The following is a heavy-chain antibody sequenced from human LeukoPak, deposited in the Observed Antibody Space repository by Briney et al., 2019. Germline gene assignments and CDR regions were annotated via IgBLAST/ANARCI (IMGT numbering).Heavy chain of an antibody. CDR2: ISSSSSYI. Sequence: GGSLRLSRAASGLALSSQTIGAVCQAPGKGLEWVSSISSSSSYIYYADSVKGRFTISRDNAKNSLYLQMNSLRAEDTAVYYCARARGGYQPLLWEYFFDCCGQGTLVTVSS. J-gene: IGHJ4*02. CDR1: GLALSSQT. CDR3: ARARGGYQPLLWEYFFDC. V-gene: IGHV3-21*01. D-gene: IGHD3-16*01.